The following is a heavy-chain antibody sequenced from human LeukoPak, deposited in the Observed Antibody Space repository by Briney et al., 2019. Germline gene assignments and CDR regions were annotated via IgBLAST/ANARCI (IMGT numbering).Heavy chain of an antibody. J-gene: IGHJ4*02. Sequence: GGSLRLSCAASGVTFSDYYMSWIRQAPGKGLEWVSYISSSSSYTNYADSVKGRFTISRDNAKNSLYLQMNSLRAEDTAVYYCARVVYGGNSDEDYWGQGTLVTVSS. D-gene: IGHD4-23*01. CDR1: GVTFSDYY. CDR3: ARVVYGGNSDEDY. CDR2: ISSSSSYT. V-gene: IGHV3-11*05.